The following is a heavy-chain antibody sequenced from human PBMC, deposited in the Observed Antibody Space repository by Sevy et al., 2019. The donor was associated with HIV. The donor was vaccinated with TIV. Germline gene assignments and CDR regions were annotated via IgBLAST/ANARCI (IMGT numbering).Heavy chain of an antibody. CDR2: MSPYNGNK. D-gene: IGHD3-16*01. Sequence: ASVKVSCKASGYTFTTYNIVWVRQAPGQGLEWLAWMSPYNGNKNYAQRVQGRVTMTTDTFTDTAFLELRSLKFDDTAVYYCARGGSSWYDYWGQGTLVTGSS. CDR3: ARGGSSWYDY. V-gene: IGHV1-18*01. J-gene: IGHJ4*02. CDR1: GYTFTTYN.